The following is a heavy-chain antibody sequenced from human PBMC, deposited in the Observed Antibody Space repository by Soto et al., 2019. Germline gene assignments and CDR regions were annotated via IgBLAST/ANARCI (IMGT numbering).Heavy chain of an antibody. CDR1: GFTFSSYG. J-gene: IGHJ6*03. V-gene: IGHV3-33*01. CDR2: IWYDGSNK. D-gene: IGHD3-10*01. CDR3: AREREFRGVKVRVESLYYYYYMDV. Sequence: HPGGSLRLSCAASGFTFSSYGMHWVRQAPGKGLEWVAVIWYDGSNKYYADSVKGRFTISRDNSKNTLYLQMNSLRAEDTAVYYCAREREFRGVKVRVESLYYYYYMDVWGKGTTVTVSS.